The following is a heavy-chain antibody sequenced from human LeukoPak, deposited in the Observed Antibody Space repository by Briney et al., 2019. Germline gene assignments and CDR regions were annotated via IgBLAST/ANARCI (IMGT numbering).Heavy chain of an antibody. J-gene: IGHJ3*02. V-gene: IGHV3-30*18. CDR1: GFTFSSYG. Sequence: PGRSLRLSCAASGFTFSSYGIHWVRQAPGKGLEXXAXXXXDGSNKYYVDSVKGRFTISRDNSKNTLNLQMNSLRAEDTAVYYCAKMRTPTAHSGDAFDIWGQGTMVTVSS. CDR3: AKMRTPTAHSGDAFDI. D-gene: IGHD4-17*01. CDR2: XXXDGSNK.